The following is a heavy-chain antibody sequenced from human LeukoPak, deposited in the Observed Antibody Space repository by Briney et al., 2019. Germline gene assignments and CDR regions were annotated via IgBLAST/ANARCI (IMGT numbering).Heavy chain of an antibody. Sequence: ASVKVSCKASGYTFTSNGISWVRQAPGQGLEWMGWISTDSGMSNSAQKFQGRVTMTRDTSTRTAYMEMRSLRSDDTAIYYCARDKNWSLDYWGQGTLVTVSS. CDR2: ISTDSGMS. J-gene: IGHJ4*02. CDR3: ARDKNWSLDY. CDR1: GYTFTSNG. V-gene: IGHV1-18*01. D-gene: IGHD1-1*01.